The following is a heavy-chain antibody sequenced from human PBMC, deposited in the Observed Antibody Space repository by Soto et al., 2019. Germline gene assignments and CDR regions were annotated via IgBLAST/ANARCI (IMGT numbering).Heavy chain of an antibody. CDR3: AKGSDSSRPYYFDY. V-gene: IGHV4-34*01. D-gene: IGHD6-13*01. CDR1: GGSFSGYY. Sequence: TSETQSLTCAVYGGSFSGYYWSWIRQPPGKGLEWIGEINHSGSTNYNPSLKSRVTISVDTSKSTLSLEMNSLRAEDTAVYYCAKGSDSSRPYYFDYWGQGTPVTVSS. CDR2: INHSGST. J-gene: IGHJ4*02.